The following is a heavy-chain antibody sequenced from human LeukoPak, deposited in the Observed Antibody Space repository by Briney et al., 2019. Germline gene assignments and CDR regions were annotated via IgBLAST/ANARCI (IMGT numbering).Heavy chain of an antibody. V-gene: IGHV4-39*07. Sequence: PSETLSLTCSVSGGSISGSTYYWGWIRQPPGKGLEWIGSIYDSGSTYYNPSLKRRVNISINRSKNQFSLKLSSVTAADTAVYYCARVRTYYYDSSGPPVYFDYWGQGTLVTVSS. CDR1: GGSISGSTYY. CDR2: IYDSGST. J-gene: IGHJ4*02. D-gene: IGHD3-22*01. CDR3: ARVRTYYYDSSGPPVYFDY.